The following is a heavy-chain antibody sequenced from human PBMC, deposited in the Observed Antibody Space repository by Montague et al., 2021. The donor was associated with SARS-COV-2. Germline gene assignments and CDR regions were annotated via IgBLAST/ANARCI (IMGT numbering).Heavy chain of an antibody. D-gene: IGHD3-22*01. CDR3: ARGDYYDSTGYHDY. V-gene: IGHV4-59*01. J-gene: IGHJ4*01. CDR1: GGSISSYY. Sequence: SETLSLTCTVSGGSISSYYWCWIRQPPGKGLEWIVYIDYSGSTNXNPSLKSRVTISVDTSKNQFSLKVRSVTAADTAVYYCARGDYYDSTGYHDYWGQGTPVTVSS. CDR2: IDYSGST.